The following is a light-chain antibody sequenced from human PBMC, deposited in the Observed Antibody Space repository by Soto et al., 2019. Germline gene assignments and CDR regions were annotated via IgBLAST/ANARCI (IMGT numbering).Light chain of an antibody. CDR3: SAYTSSSTLLYV. V-gene: IGLV2-14*01. J-gene: IGLJ1*01. CDR1: SSDVGGYNY. CDR2: DVI. Sequence: QSALTQPASVSGSPGQSITIYCTGTSSDVGGYNYVSWYQQHPGKAPKLMIYDVINRPSGVSNRFSCSKSGNTASLTISGLQAEDEADYYCSAYTSSSTLLYVFGTGTKLTVL.